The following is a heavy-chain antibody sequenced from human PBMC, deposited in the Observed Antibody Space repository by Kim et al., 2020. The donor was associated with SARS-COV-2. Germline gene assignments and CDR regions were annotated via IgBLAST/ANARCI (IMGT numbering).Heavy chain of an antibody. D-gene: IGHD3-22*01. Sequence: ASVKVSCKASGYSFSSYGVSWVRQAPGQGLEWMGWSSAYNGNTHYARKLQGRVTMTTDTSTSTAYMELRSLRSDDTAIYYCARGLTMIDNWFDPRGQGTL. CDR3: ARGLTMIDNWFDP. CDR2: SSAYNGNT. CDR1: GYSFSSYG. V-gene: IGHV1-18*01. J-gene: IGHJ5*02.